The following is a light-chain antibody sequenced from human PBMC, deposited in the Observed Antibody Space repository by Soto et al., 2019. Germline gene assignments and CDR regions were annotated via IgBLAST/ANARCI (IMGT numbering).Light chain of an antibody. V-gene: IGLV2-14*01. CDR2: DVS. Sequence: QSVLTQPASVSGSPGQSITISCTGTSSDVGGYNYVSWYQQHPGKAPKFMIYDVSNRPSGVSNRFSGSKSGNTASLTISGLQAEDEAEYYCCSYTTSNTRQIVFGTGTKAPS. J-gene: IGLJ1*01. CDR1: SSDVGGYNY. CDR3: CSYTTSNTRQIV.